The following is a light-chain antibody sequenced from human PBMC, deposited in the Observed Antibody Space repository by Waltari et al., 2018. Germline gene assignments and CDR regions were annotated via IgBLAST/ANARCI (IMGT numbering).Light chain of an antibody. J-gene: IGLJ3*02. V-gene: IGLV2-14*03. CDR3: NSYTGSSSWV. Sequence: QSALTQPASVSGSPGQSITISCTGTNSAVGFYNYVSWYQHHPGKAPTLLIYDVSVRPSGVSNRFSGSKSGNTAALTISGLQAEDEADYYCNSYTGSSSWVFGGGTRLTVL. CDR2: DVS. CDR1: NSAVGFYNY.